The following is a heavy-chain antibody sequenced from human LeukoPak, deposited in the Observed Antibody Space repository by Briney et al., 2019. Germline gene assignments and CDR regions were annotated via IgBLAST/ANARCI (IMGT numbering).Heavy chain of an antibody. CDR2: ISSNGGST. J-gene: IGHJ4*02. CDR3: VKERSSWELRGGYFDY. CDR1: GFTFSSYA. V-gene: IGHV3-64D*06. Sequence: GGSLRLSCSASGFTFSSYAMHWVRQAPGKGLEYVSAISSNGGSTHYADSVKGRFTISRDNSKNTLYLQMSSLRAEDTAVYYCVKERSSWELRGGYFDYWGQGTLVTVSS. D-gene: IGHD1-26*01.